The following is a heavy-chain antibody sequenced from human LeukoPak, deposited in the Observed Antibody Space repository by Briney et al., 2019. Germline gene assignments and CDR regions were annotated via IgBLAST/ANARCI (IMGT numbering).Heavy chain of an antibody. J-gene: IGHJ5*02. V-gene: IGHV1-69*04. CDR1: GGTFSSYA. CDR3: AREIPRGNSYGP. CDR2: IIPILGIA. Sequence: SVKVSCKASGGTFSSYAISWVRQAPGQGLEWMGRIIPILGIANYAQKFQGRVTITADKSTSTAYMELSSLRSEDTAVYYCAREIPRGNSYGPWGQGTLVTVSS. D-gene: IGHD5-18*01.